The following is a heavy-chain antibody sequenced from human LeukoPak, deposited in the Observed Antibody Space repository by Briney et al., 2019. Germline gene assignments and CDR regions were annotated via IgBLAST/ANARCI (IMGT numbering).Heavy chain of an antibody. Sequence: GGSLRLSCAASGFTFSTYWMSWVRQAPGKGLEWVANIKEDGSEKYYVDSVKGRFTISRDNAKNSLDLQMNSLRAEDTAVYYCARDSSGYDYWGQGTLVTVSS. CDR2: IKEDGSEK. CDR1: GFTFSTYW. J-gene: IGHJ4*02. CDR3: ARDSSGYDY. V-gene: IGHV3-7*01. D-gene: IGHD6-19*01.